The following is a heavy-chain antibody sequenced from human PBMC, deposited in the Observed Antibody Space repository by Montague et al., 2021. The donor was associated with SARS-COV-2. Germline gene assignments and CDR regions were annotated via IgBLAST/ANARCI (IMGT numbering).Heavy chain of an antibody. CDR1: GDSVSSNSAA. V-gene: IGHV6-1*01. Sequence: CAISGDSVSSNSAAWNWIRQSPSRGLEWLGRTYYKSKWYNDYAVSVKSRITINPDTSKNQFSLQLNSVTPEDAAVYYCARQFPVQGLRYSYYGMDVWGQGTTVTASS. D-gene: IGHD4-11*01. J-gene: IGHJ6*02. CDR3: ARQFPVQGLRYSYYGMDV. CDR2: TYYKSKWYN.